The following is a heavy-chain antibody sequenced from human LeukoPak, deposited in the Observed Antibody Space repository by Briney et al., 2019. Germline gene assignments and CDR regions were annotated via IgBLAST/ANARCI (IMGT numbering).Heavy chain of an antibody. D-gene: IGHD3-22*01. J-gene: IGHJ4*02. CDR3: ARGNYYDSSGYDY. Sequence: GGSLRLSCAASGFTFDDYGMSWVRQAPGKGLEWVSGINWNGGSTGYADSVKGRFTISRDNAKNSLYLQMNSLRAEDTALNHCARGNYYDSSGYDYWGQGTLVTVSS. CDR2: INWNGGST. CDR1: GFTFDDYG. V-gene: IGHV3-20*01.